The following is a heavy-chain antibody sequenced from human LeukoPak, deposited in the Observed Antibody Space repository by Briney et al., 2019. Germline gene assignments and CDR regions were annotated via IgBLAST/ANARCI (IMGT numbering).Heavy chain of an antibody. J-gene: IGHJ4*02. CDR1: GFTFSSYW. V-gene: IGHV3-7*01. CDR3: ARPYVLRFLEWLPFDY. Sequence: GGSLRLSCAASGFTFSSYWMSWVRQAPGKGLEWVANIKQDGSERYYVDSVKGRFAISRDNAKNSLYLQMNSLRAEDTAVYYCARPYVLRFLEWLPFDYWGQGTLVTVSS. D-gene: IGHD3-3*01. CDR2: IKQDGSER.